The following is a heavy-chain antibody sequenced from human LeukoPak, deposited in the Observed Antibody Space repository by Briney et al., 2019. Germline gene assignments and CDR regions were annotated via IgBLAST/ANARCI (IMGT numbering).Heavy chain of an antibody. V-gene: IGHV1-8*03. CDR3: ARAPLLRFLEWLPPDY. Sequence: GASVKVSCKASGYTFTSYDINWVRQATGQGLEWMGWMNLNSGNTGYAQKFQGRVTITRNTSISTAYMELSSLGSEDTAVYYCARAPLLRFLEWLPPDYWGQGTLVTVSS. J-gene: IGHJ4*02. CDR2: MNLNSGNT. D-gene: IGHD3-3*01. CDR1: GYTFTSYD.